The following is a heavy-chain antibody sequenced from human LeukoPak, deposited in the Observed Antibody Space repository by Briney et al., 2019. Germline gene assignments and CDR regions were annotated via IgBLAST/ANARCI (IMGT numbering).Heavy chain of an antibody. CDR2: ISGGGGST. CDR1: GFTFSSYA. CDR3: AKSSYYDSSGYYREYYFDY. D-gene: IGHD3-22*01. Sequence: GGSLRLSCAASGFTFSSYAMSWVRQAPGRGLEWVSAISGGGGSTHYADSVKGRFTISRDNSKNTLYLQMSSLRAGDTAVYYCAKSSYYDSSGYYREYYFDYWGQGTLVTVSS. V-gene: IGHV3-23*01. J-gene: IGHJ4*02.